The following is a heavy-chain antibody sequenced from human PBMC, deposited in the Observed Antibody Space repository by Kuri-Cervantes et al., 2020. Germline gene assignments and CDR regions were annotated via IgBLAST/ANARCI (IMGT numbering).Heavy chain of an antibody. CDR1: GGTFSSYT. J-gene: IGHJ3*02. CDR2: IIPILGIA. Sequence: SVKVSCKASGGTFSSYTISWVRQAPGQGLEWMGRIIPILGIANYAQKFQGRVTITADESTSTAYMELSSLRSEDTAVYYCARSIDCGGDCYSEAFDIWGRGTMVTVSS. V-gene: IGHV1-69*02. D-gene: IGHD2-21*02. CDR3: ARSIDCGGDCYSEAFDI.